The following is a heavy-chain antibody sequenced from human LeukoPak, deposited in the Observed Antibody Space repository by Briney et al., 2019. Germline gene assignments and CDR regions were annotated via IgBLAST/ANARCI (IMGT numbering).Heavy chain of an antibody. V-gene: IGHV4-59*08. CDR3: ARASSYTGHLGW. D-gene: IGHD2-2*01. J-gene: IGHJ4*02. CDR1: GGSISSYY. Sequence: SETLSLTCTISGGSISSYYWSWIRQPPGKGLEWIGYIYYGGSTNYNPSLKSRVTISVDTSKNQFSLNLISVTAADAAVYYCARASSYTGHLGWWGQGTLVTVSS. CDR2: IYYGGST.